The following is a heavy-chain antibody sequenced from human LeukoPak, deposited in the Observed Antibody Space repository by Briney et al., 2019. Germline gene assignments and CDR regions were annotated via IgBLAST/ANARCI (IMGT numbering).Heavy chain of an antibody. Sequence: ASVKVSCKASGYTFTSYYMHWVRQAPGQGLEWMGIINPSGGSTSYAQKFQGRVTMTRDMSTSTVYMELSSLRSEDTAVYYCARLHYYDSSGHRWDAFDIWGQGTMVTVSS. CDR2: INPSGGST. CDR1: GYTFTSYY. D-gene: IGHD3-22*01. J-gene: IGHJ3*02. V-gene: IGHV1-46*01. CDR3: ARLHYYDSSGHRWDAFDI.